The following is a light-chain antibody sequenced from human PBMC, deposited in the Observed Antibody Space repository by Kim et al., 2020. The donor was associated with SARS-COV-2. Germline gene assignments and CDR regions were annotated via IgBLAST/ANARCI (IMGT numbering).Light chain of an antibody. J-gene: IGKJ5*01. CDR1: QSVSSD. Sequence: VSPGERAAPSCGASQSVSSDFTWYQQKPGQAPRLLIHHIFNRATGIPARFSGSGSGTDFTLTISSLEPEDFAVYYCQQRSNWPITFGQGTRLEIK. V-gene: IGKV3-11*01. CDR2: HIF. CDR3: QQRSNWPIT.